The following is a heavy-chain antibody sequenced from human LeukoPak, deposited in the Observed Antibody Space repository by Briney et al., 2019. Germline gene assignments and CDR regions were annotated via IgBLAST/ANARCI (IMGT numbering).Heavy chain of an antibody. J-gene: IGHJ6*03. CDR3: ARGQGDFWSAYYYYYYMDV. D-gene: IGHD3-3*01. CDR1: GFTFISYS. CDR2: ISSSSGTI. Sequence: GGSLRLSCAASGFTFISYSMNWVRQAPGKGLEWVSYISSSSGTIYNADSVTGRFTISRDNAKNSLYLQMNSLRAEDTALYYCARGQGDFWSAYYYYYYMDVWGKGTTVTVSS. V-gene: IGHV3-48*04.